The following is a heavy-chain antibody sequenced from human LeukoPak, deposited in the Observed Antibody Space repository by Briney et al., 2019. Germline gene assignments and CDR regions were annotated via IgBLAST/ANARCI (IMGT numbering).Heavy chain of an antibody. Sequence: SETLSLTCTVSGGSISSYYWSWIRQPPGKGLEWIGYIYYSGSTNYNPSLKSRVTISIDTSKNKFSLKLSSVTAADTAVYYCARSRLSYYGSGSYYSKIFDYWGQGTLVTVSS. CDR2: IYYSGST. CDR1: GGSISSYY. J-gene: IGHJ4*02. V-gene: IGHV4-59*01. D-gene: IGHD3-10*01. CDR3: ARSRLSYYGSGSYYSKIFDY.